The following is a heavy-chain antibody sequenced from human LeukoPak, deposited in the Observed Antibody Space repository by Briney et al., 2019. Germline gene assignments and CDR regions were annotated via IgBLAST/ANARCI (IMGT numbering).Heavy chain of an antibody. CDR1: GFTFSSYG. CDR3: AKDLGYCGVGSCTTIDY. V-gene: IGHV3-30*18. D-gene: IGHD2-15*01. J-gene: IGHJ4*02. Sequence: PGRSLRLSCAASGFTFSSYGMHWVRQAPGKGLEGVAVISYDGSNKYYADSVKGRFTISRDNSKNTLFLQMNSLRAEDTAVCYCAKDLGYCGVGSCTTIDYWGQGTLVTVSS. CDR2: ISYDGSNK.